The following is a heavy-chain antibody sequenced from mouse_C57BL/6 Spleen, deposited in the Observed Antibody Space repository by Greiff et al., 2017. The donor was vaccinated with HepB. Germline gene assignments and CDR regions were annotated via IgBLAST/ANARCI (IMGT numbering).Heavy chain of an antibody. Sequence: EVQRVESGGGLVKPGGSLKLSCAASGFTFSDYGMHWVRQAPEKGLEWVAYISSGSSTIYYADTVKGRFTISRDTAKNTLFLQITSLRSEDTAMYYCARSGGSRRWYCDVWGTGTTVTVSS. CDR2: ISSGSSTI. D-gene: IGHD1-1*01. CDR1: GFTFSDYG. J-gene: IGHJ1*03. CDR3: ARSGGSRRWYCDV. V-gene: IGHV5-17*01.